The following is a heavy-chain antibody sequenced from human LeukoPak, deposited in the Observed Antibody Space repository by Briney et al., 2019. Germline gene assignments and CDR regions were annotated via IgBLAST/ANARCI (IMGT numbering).Heavy chain of an antibody. Sequence: SETLSPTCTVSGGSISSSSYYWGWIRQPPGKGLEWTGSIYYSGSTYYNASLKSRVTISVDTSKNQFSLKLSSVTAADTAVYYCASHHYGMDVWGQGTTVTVSS. CDR2: IYYSGST. CDR3: ASHHYGMDV. CDR1: GGSISSSSYY. J-gene: IGHJ6*02. V-gene: IGHV4-39*01.